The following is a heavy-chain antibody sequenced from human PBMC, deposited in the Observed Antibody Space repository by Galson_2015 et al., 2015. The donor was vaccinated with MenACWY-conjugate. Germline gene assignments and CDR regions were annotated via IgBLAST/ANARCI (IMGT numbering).Heavy chain of an antibody. CDR3: ARTAGSVPP. CDR1: GFTFSSYW. CDR2: INNDGSDT. D-gene: IGHD6-13*01. V-gene: IGHV3-74*01. Sequence: SLRLSCAASGFTFSSYWMHWVRQAPGKGLLWVSRINNDGSDTSYADSVKGRFTISRDNAKNTLYLQINSLRAEDTAVYYCARTAGSVPPWGQGTLVTVSS. J-gene: IGHJ5*02.